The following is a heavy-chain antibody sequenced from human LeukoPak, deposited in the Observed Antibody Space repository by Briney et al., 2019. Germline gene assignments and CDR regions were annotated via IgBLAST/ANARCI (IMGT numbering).Heavy chain of an antibody. Sequence: GGSLRLSCAASGFTFGSYWMTWVRQAPGKGLEWVANIKPDGSGKYYVDSVKGRFTISRDNAKNSLYLQMNSLRAEDTAVYYCARDGGRNNDYWGQGTLVTVSS. CDR2: IKPDGSGK. J-gene: IGHJ4*02. CDR1: GFTFGSYW. D-gene: IGHD3-3*01. CDR3: ARDGGRNNDY. V-gene: IGHV3-7*01.